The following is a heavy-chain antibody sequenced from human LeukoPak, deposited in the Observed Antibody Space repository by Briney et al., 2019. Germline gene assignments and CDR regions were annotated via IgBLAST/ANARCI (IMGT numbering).Heavy chain of an antibody. CDR1: GGSISSGDYC. J-gene: IGHJ5*02. Sequence: SQTLSLTCTVSGGSISSGDYCWSWIRQPPGKGLEWIGYIYYSGSTYYNPSLKSRVTISVDTSKNQFSLKLSSVTAADTAVYYCARGRRFLEWLFPWGQGTLVTVSS. V-gene: IGHV4-30-4*08. CDR2: IYYSGST. D-gene: IGHD3-3*01. CDR3: ARGRRFLEWLFP.